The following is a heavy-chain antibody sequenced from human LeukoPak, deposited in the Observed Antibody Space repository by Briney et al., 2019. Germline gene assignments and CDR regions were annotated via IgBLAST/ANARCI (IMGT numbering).Heavy chain of an antibody. J-gene: IGHJ5*02. D-gene: IGHD2-2*02. CDR3: ARDRALPAAIPNWFDP. CDR2: IIPIFGTA. Sequence: SVTVSFTASGGTFSSYAISWVRQAPGQGLEWMGGIIPIFGTANYAQKFQGRVTITADESTSTAYMELSSLRSEDTAVYYCARDRALPAAIPNWFDPWGQGTLVTVSS. CDR1: GGTFSSYA. V-gene: IGHV1-69*01.